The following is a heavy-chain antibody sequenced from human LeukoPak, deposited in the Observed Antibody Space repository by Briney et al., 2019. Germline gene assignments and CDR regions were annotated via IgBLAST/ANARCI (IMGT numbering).Heavy chain of an antibody. CDR3: AKNGDRGAYCSGGTCYHYYYYYMDV. CDR1: GFTFSSYG. D-gene: IGHD2-15*01. CDR2: ISSTGGTT. J-gene: IGHJ6*03. Sequence: PGRSLRLSCVASGFTFSSYGISWVRQAPGKGLEWVSAISSTGGTTYYAESVKGHFTISRDNSKNTVYLQMNSLSAEDTAVYYCAKNGDRGAYCSGGTCYHYYYYYMDVWGKGTTVTISS. V-gene: IGHV3-23*01.